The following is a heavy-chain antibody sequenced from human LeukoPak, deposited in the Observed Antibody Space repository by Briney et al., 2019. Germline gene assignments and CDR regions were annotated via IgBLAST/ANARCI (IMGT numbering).Heavy chain of an antibody. Sequence: PGRSLRLSCAASGFTFSSYGMHWVRQAPGKGLEWVAVISYDGSNKYYADSVKGRSTISRDNSKNTLYLQMNSLRAEDTAVYYCAKAFYYYGMDVWGQGTTVTVSS. V-gene: IGHV3-30*18. CDR1: GFTFSSYG. CDR3: AKAFYYYGMDV. CDR2: ISYDGSNK. J-gene: IGHJ6*02.